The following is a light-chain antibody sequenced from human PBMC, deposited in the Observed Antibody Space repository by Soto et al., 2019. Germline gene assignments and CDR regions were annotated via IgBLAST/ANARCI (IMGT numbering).Light chain of an antibody. J-gene: IGKJ1*01. Sequence: EIVMTQSPATLSVSPGDRATLSCRASQSVSSNLAWYQQKPGQAPRLLIYGASTRATGIPARFSGSGSGTEFTLTISSLQSDDCAVYYCQQYNNWPRTFGQGTKVEIK. V-gene: IGKV3-15*01. CDR2: GAS. CDR1: QSVSSN. CDR3: QQYNNWPRT.